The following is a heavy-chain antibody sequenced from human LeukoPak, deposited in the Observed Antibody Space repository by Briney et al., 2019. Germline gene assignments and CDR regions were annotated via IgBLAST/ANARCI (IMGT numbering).Heavy chain of an antibody. J-gene: IGHJ4*02. D-gene: IGHD6-13*01. CDR1: GFTFSNYW. CDR3: AKDLPSIAAAGTSR. CDR2: ISGSGGST. Sequence: PGGSLRLSCGASGFTFSNYWMSWVRQAPGKGLEWVSAISGSGGSTYYADSVKGRFTISRDNSKNTLYLQMNSLRAEDTAVYYCAKDLPSIAAAGTSRWGQGTLVTVSS. V-gene: IGHV3-23*01.